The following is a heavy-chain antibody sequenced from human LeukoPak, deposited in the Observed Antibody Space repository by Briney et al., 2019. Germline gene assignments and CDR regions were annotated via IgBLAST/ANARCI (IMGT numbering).Heavy chain of an antibody. CDR1: GFTFSSYG. J-gene: IGHJ4*02. V-gene: IGHV3-33*01. CDR3: ARDYDSSGYLDY. CDR2: IWYDGSNK. D-gene: IGHD3-22*01. Sequence: GGPVTLSCAACGFTFSSYGMLWLRQAPGKGLEWVAVIWYDGSNKYYADSVKGRFTISRDNSKNTLYLQMNSLRAEDTAVYYCARDYDSSGYLDYGGQGTLGTVSA.